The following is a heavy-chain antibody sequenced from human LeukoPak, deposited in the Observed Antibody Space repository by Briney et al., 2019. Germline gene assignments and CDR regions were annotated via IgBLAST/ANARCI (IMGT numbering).Heavy chain of an antibody. V-gene: IGHV4-61*01. J-gene: IGHJ4*02. CDR3: ARSPLQRYFDY. CDR1: GGSISSSSYY. CDR2: IYYSGST. Sequence: SETLSLTCTVSGGSISSSSYYWSWIRQPPGKGLEWIGYIYYSGSTNYNPSLKSRVTISVDTSKNQFSLKLSSVTAADTAVYYCARSPLQRYFDYWGQGTLVTVSS. D-gene: IGHD6-25*01.